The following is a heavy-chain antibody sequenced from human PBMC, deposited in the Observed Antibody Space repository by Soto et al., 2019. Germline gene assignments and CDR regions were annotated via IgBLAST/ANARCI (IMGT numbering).Heavy chain of an antibody. V-gene: IGHV1-58*01. Sequence: SVKVSCKASGFTFTSSAVQWVRQARGQRLEWIGWIVVGSGNTNYAQKFQERVTITRDMSTSTAYMELSSLRSEDTAVYYCAAAQIAAPYYYGMDVWGQGTTVTVSS. CDR2: IVVGSGNT. D-gene: IGHD6-6*01. CDR1: GFTFTSSA. J-gene: IGHJ6*02. CDR3: AAAQIAAPYYYGMDV.